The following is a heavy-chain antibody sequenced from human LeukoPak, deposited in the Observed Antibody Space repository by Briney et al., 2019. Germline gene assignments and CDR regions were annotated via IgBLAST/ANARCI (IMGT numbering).Heavy chain of an antibody. CDR2: ISGSGGST. CDR1: GFAFSSYA. CDR3: TTAPAAFDF. D-gene: IGHD2-15*01. J-gene: IGHJ4*02. V-gene: IGHV3-23*01. Sequence: GGSLRLSCAASGFAFSSYAMSWVRQAPGKGLEWVSVISGSGGSTYYADSVKGRFTISRDNSKNTLYLQMNSLKTEDTAVYYCTTAPAAFDFWGQGTLVTVSS.